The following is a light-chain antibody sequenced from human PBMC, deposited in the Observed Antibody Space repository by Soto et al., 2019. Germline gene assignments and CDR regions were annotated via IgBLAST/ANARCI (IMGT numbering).Light chain of an antibody. J-gene: IGLJ3*02. CDR2: SSN. CDR3: AAWDASLNGPWV. V-gene: IGLV1-44*01. CDR1: SSNIGRNT. Sequence: QAVVTQPPSASGTPGQRVTISCSGSSSNIGRNTVNWYQQLPGTAPKLLIYSSNQRPSGVPDRFSGSKSGTSASLAISGLQSEDEADYYCAAWDASLNGPWVFGGGTKLTVL.